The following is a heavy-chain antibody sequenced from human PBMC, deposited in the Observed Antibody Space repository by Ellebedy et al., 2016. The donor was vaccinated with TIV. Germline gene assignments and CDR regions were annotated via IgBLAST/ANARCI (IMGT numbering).Heavy chain of an antibody. Sequence: GGSLRLSXAASGFTFSSYWMSWVRQAPGKGLEWVANIKQDGSEKYYVDSVKGRFTISRDNAKNSLYLQMNSLRAEDTAVYYCARVDDYSNYGVYFDYWGQGTLVTVSS. J-gene: IGHJ4*02. CDR2: IKQDGSEK. CDR1: GFTFSSYW. CDR3: ARVDDYSNYGVYFDY. V-gene: IGHV3-7*01. D-gene: IGHD4-11*01.